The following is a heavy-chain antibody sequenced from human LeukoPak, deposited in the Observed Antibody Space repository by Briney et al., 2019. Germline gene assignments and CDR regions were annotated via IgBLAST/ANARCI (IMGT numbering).Heavy chain of an antibody. J-gene: IGHJ6*02. CDR3: ARGVSVDTAMASSYYYYGMDV. CDR2: ISYDGSNK. V-gene: IGHV3-30-3*01. Sequence: PGGSLRLSCAASGFTFSSYAMHWVRQAPGKGLEWVAVISYDGSNKYYADSVKGRFTISRDNSKNTLYLQMNSLRAEDTAVYYCARGVSVDTAMASSYYYYGMDVWGQGTMVTVSS. CDR1: GFTFSSYA. D-gene: IGHD5-18*01.